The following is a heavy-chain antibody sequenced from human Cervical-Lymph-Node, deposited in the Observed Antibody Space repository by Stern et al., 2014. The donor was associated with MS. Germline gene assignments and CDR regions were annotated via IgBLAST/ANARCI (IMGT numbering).Heavy chain of an antibody. J-gene: IGHJ3*02. Sequence: QVQLVQSGAEMKKPGSSVKVSCRASGGTFASNTISWVRQAPGQGLQWMGRIIPIVDVKNYAQKFQGRVTITADRSTNTAYMDLRSLTPEDTAVYYCVRDRSTFDDSADIWGQGTTITVSS. CDR2: IIPIVDVK. V-gene: IGHV1-69*09. CDR3: VRDRSTFDDSADI. CDR1: GGTFASNT. D-gene: IGHD3-9*01.